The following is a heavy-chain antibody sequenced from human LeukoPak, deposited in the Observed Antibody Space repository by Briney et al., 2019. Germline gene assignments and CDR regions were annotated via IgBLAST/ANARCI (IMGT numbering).Heavy chain of an antibody. CDR2: VYDIGST. Sequence: SETLSLTCTVSGGSIGSHYWTWIRQTPGKGLEWIGYVYDIGSTKYNPSLKSRVTISVDTSKNQFSLRLSSVTAADTAVYYCARGGVLKSADYWGQGTLVAVSS. CDR3: ARGGVLKSADY. D-gene: IGHD3-16*01. J-gene: IGHJ4*02. V-gene: IGHV4-59*11. CDR1: GGSIGSHY.